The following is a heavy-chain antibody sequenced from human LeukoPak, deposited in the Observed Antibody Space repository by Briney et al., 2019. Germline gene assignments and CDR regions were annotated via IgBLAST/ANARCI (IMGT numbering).Heavy chain of an antibody. J-gene: IGHJ6*03. CDR3: AKQGAVRQDYYMDV. Sequence: GSSVDVSRKASGGSFSSYVITGVRQAPRHELGGMGRIIPIFGKPTYAQKFQGRVTITADMGSSTAYLELTSLTSEDTARYFCAKQGAVRQDYYMDVWGSGTTVTVSS. D-gene: IGHD3-16*01. CDR2: IIPIFGKP. CDR1: GGSFSSYV. V-gene: IGHV1-69*04.